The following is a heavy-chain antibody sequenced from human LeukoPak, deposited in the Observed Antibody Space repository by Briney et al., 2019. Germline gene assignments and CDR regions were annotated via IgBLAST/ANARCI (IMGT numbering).Heavy chain of an antibody. Sequence: GGSLRLSCGGSGFIFANAWMTWVRQAPGKGLEWVSAISGSGGSTYYADSVKGRFTISRDNSKNTLYLQMNSLRAEDTAVYYCAKGVVPIAVAGKGWFDPWGQGTLVTVSS. CDR3: AKGVVPIAVAGKGWFDP. CDR1: GFIFANAW. J-gene: IGHJ5*02. D-gene: IGHD6-19*01. CDR2: ISGSGGST. V-gene: IGHV3-23*01.